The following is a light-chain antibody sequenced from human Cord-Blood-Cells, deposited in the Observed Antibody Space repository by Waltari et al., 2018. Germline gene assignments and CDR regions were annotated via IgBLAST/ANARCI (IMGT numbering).Light chain of an antibody. J-gene: IGKJ2*01. CDR2: AAS. CDR3: QQLNSYPYT. CDR1: QGISSY. Sequence: DIQLTQSPSFLSASVGDRVTVTCRARQGISSYLAWYQQKPGKAPNLLIYAASTLQSGVPSRFSGSGSGTEFTLTISSLQPEDFATYYCQQLNSYPYTFGQGTKLEIK. V-gene: IGKV1-9*01.